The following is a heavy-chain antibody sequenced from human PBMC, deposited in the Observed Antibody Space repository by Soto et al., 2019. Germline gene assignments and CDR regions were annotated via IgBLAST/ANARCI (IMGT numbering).Heavy chain of an antibody. D-gene: IGHD3-10*01. V-gene: IGHV3-7*01. Sequence: EVQLVESGGGLVQRGGSLRLSCTASGFTFSHYWMTWVRQAPGKGLECVANLNQDGSQNYYVDSVKDRFTISRDNAKNSLYLQRNSLRADDTAVYYCARALLGDGAKSGYWGHGTLVTVSS. CDR1: GFTFSHYW. CDR2: LNQDGSQN. CDR3: ARALLGDGAKSGY. J-gene: IGHJ4*01.